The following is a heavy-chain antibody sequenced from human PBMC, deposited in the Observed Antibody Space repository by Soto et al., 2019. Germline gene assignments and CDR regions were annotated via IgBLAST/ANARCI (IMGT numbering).Heavy chain of an antibody. D-gene: IGHD3-22*01. CDR2: IVVGSGNT. V-gene: IGHV1-58*02. J-gene: IGHJ3*02. CDR1: GFTFTSSA. Sequence: GASVKVSCKASGFTFTSSAMQWVRQARGQRLEWIGWIVVGSGNTNYAQKFQERVTITRDMSTGTAYMELSSLRSEDTAVYYCAAPYYYDSSGDAFDIWGQGTMVTVSS. CDR3: AAPYYYDSSGDAFDI.